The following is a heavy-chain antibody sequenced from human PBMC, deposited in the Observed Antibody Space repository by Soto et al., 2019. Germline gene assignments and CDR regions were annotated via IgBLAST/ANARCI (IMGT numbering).Heavy chain of an antibody. CDR1: GFTVSSNY. V-gene: IGHV3-66*01. J-gene: IGHJ3*02. CDR3: ARDLLRREWLSPEDAFDI. CDR2: IYSGGST. D-gene: IGHD3-3*01. Sequence: EVQLVESGGGLVQPGGSLRLSCAASGFTVSSNYMSWVRQAPGKGLEWVSVIYSGGSTYYADSVKGRFTISRDNSMNTQYLQMISLRAEDTAVYYCARDLLRREWLSPEDAFDIWGQGTMVTVSS.